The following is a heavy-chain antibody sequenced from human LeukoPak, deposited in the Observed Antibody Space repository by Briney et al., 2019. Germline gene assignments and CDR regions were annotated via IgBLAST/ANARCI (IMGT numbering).Heavy chain of an antibody. CDR2: ISGYNGDT. CDR3: ARLYSGSPSN. CDR1: GYTFTNYG. V-gene: IGHV1-18*01. Sequence: ASVKVSCKASGYTFTNYGISWVRQAPGQGLEWMGWISGYNGDTKYAQEVQGRVAMTTDTSTSTAYMELRSLRSDDTAVYYCARLYSGSPSNWGQGTLVTVSS. D-gene: IGHD1-26*01. J-gene: IGHJ4*02.